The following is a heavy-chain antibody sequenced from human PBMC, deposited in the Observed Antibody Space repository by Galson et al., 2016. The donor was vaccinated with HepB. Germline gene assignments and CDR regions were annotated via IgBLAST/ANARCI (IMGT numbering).Heavy chain of an antibody. CDR1: GGSFSSYG. D-gene: IGHD3-22*01. V-gene: IGHV1-69*13. CDR2: IIPIFGTA. Sequence: SVKVSCKASGGSFSSYGISWVRQAPGQGLEWMGGIIPIFGTANYAQKFQGRVTITADESTSTAYTELSGLRAEDTAVYYCARDRYYDSGGNYYESAYWGQGTPVIVSS. CDR3: ARDRYYDSGGNYYESAY. J-gene: IGHJ4*02.